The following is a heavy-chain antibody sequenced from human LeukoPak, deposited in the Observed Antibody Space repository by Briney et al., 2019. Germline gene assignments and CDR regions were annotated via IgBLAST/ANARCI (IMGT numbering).Heavy chain of an antibody. CDR1: GFTFSNAW. D-gene: IGHD3-22*01. J-gene: IGHJ4*02. Sequence: GGSLRLSCAASGFTFSNAWMSWVRQAPGKGLEWVGRIKSKTDGGTTDYAAPVKGRFTISRDDSKNTLYLQMNSLKTEDTAVYSCTTDRDSYDSSGYAYFDYWGRGTLVTVSS. CDR3: TTDRDSYDSSGYAYFDY. CDR2: IKSKTDGGTT. V-gene: IGHV3-15*01.